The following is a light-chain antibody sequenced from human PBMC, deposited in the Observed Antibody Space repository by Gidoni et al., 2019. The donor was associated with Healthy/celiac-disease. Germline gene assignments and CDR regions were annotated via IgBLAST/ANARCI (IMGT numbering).Light chain of an antibody. CDR2: KDL. CDR3: QSADSSDWV. V-gene: IGLV3-25*03. CDR1: ALPNQY. Sequence: SYELTQPPSVSVSPGQTARITCSGDALPNQYVYWYQQKPGQAPVLVIYKDLERPSGIPERFSGSSSGTTVTLTISGVQAEDEADYYCQSADSSDWVFGGGTKLTVL. J-gene: IGLJ3*02.